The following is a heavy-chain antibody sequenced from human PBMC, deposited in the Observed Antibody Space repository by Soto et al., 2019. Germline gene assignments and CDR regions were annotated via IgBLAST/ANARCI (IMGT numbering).Heavy chain of an antibody. CDR1: GYTFTKYW. V-gene: IGHV5-51*01. CDR2: IYPDDSDT. D-gene: IGHD3-9*01. Sequence: GESLKISCQASGYTFTKYWVGWVRQMPGKGLEWMGIIYPDDSDTRYSPSFQGHVTISADKSISTAYLQWSSLKASDSATYYCARRDMLTGYVYFDYWGQGTQVTVTS. J-gene: IGHJ4*02. CDR3: ARRDMLTGYVYFDY.